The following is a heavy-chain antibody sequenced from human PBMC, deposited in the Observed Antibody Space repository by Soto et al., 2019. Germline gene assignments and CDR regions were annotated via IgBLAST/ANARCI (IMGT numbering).Heavy chain of an antibody. V-gene: IGHV4-4*02. CDR2: IYHSGSA. J-gene: IGHJ4*02. CDR3: ARYIAASGTYYFDY. D-gene: IGHD6-13*01. CDR1: GGSISSSYW. Sequence: QVELQESGPGLVKPSGTLSLTCAVSGGSISSSYWWSWVRQPPGKGLEWIGEIYHSGSANYNPSLQSRVTISVDNSKNQFSLKLSSVTAADTAVYYCARYIAASGTYYFDYWGQGTLVTVSS.